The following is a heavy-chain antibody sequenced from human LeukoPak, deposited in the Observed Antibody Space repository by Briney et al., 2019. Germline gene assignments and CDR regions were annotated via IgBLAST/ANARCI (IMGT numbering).Heavy chain of an antibody. J-gene: IGHJ4*02. CDR2: IYYSGST. D-gene: IGHD5-24*01. CDR3: AGREMATIRTGFFVDY. V-gene: IGHV4-59*01. CDR1: GGSISSYY. Sequence: TPSETLSLTCTVSGGSISSYYWSWIRQPPGKGLEWIGYIYYSGSTNYNPSLKSRVTISVDTSKNQFSLKLSSVTAADTAVYYCAGREMATIRTGFFVDYWGQGTLVTVSS.